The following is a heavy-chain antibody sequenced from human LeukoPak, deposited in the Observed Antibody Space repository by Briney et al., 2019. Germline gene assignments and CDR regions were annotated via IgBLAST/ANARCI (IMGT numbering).Heavy chain of an antibody. D-gene: IGHD3-10*01. J-gene: IGHJ6*02. Sequence: SETLSRTCTVSGGSISSYYWSWIRQPPGKGLEWIGYIYYSGSTNYNPSLKSRVTISVDTSKNQFSLKLSSVTAADTAVYYCARRSLISGMDVWGQGTTVTVSS. CDR1: GGSISSYY. CDR2: IYYSGST. V-gene: IGHV4-59*08. CDR3: ARRSLISGMDV.